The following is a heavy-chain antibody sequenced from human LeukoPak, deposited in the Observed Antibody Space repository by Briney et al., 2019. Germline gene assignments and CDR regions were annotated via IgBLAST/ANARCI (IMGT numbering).Heavy chain of an antibody. CDR3: ARGSTPYRSYGTRPFDY. Sequence: PSETLSRTCAVYGGSFSGYYWSWIRQPPGKGLEWIGEINHSGSTNYNTSLKSRVTISVDTSKNQFSLKLSSVTAADTAVYYCARGSTPYRSYGTRPFDYWGQGTLVTVSS. CDR1: GGSFSGYY. D-gene: IGHD5-18*01. CDR2: INHSGST. J-gene: IGHJ4*02. V-gene: IGHV4-34*01.